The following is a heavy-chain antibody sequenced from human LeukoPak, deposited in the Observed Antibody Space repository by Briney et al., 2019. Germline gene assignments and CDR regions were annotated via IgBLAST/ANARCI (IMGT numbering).Heavy chain of an antibody. V-gene: IGHV3-30-3*01. D-gene: IGHD3-22*01. CDR3: ARDHYYDSSGYS. Sequence: GGSLRLSCAASGFTFSDYAMNWVRQAPGKGLEWVAVISYDGSNKYYADSVKGRFTISRDNSKNTLYLQMNSLRAEDTAVYYCARDHYYDSSGYSWGQGTLVTVSS. J-gene: IGHJ5*02. CDR2: ISYDGSNK. CDR1: GFTFSDYA.